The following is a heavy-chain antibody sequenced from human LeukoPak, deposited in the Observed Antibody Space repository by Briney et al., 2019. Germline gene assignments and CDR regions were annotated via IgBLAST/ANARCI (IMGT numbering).Heavy chain of an antibody. Sequence: GGSLRLSCVASGFTFSIYTMSWVRQAPGKGLEWVSAVSGSGGTTHYADSAKGRFTISRDNSKNTLYLQLNSLRAEDTAVYYCAKLLRAGRLLTISLDSWGQGTLVTVSS. CDR3: AKLLRAGRLLTISLDS. D-gene: IGHD3-10*01. V-gene: IGHV3-23*01. CDR1: GFTFSIYT. CDR2: VSGSGGTT. J-gene: IGHJ4*02.